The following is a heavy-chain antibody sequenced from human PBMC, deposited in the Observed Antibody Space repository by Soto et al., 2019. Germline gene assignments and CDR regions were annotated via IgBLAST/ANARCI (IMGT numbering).Heavy chain of an antibody. J-gene: IGHJ6*02. CDR3: TAPRDEYGSGVSWFTYGMDI. CDR2: LDGAGGST. D-gene: IGHD3-10*01. CDR1: GFTFSDYA. Sequence: GGSLRLSCLASGFTFSDYAMTRVRHVPGRGLEWVASLDGAGGSTYYADSVRGRFTISRDNSQNTLFLQMKRLTVDDTAIYYCTAPRDEYGSGVSWFTYGMDIWGQGTTVTVSS. V-gene: IGHV3-23*01.